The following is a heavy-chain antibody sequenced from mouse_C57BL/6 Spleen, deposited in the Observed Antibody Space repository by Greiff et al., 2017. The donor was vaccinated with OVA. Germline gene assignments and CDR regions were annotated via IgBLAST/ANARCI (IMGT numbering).Heavy chain of an antibody. Sequence: EVKLVESGGDLVKPGGSLKLSCAASGFTFSSYGMSWVRQTPDKRLEWVATISSGGSYTYYPDSVKGRFTISSDNAKNTLYLQMSGLKSEDTAMYYCARHDYYGSSLLGFDVWGTGTTVTVSS. CDR3: ARHDYYGSSLLGFDV. CDR2: ISSGGSYT. J-gene: IGHJ1*03. D-gene: IGHD1-1*01. CDR1: GFTFSSYG. V-gene: IGHV5-6*01.